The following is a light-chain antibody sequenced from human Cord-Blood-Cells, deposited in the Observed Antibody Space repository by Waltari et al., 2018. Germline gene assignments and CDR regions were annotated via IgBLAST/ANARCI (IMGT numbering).Light chain of an antibody. CDR3: QQYSSYSMYT. CDR1: QSISSW. Sequence: DIQMTQSPSTLSASVGDRVTITCRASQSISSWLAWYQQKPGKAPKLLSYKASSLESGVPSRFSGSGSGTEFTLTISSLQPDDFATYYCQQYSSYSMYTFGQGTKLEIK. CDR2: KAS. V-gene: IGKV1-5*03. J-gene: IGKJ2*01.